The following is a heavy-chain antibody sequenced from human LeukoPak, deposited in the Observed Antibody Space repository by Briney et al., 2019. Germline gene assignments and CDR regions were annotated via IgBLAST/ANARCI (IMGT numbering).Heavy chain of an antibody. V-gene: IGHV3-7*01. CDR3: KIEAAAGIDY. J-gene: IGHJ4*02. CDR2: IKQDGSEK. Sequence: GGSLRLSCAASGFTFSTYWMSWVRQAPGKGLEWVANIKQDGSEKYYLDSVKGRFTISRDNAKNSLYLQMNSLRAEDTAVYFCKIEAAAGIDYWGEGTLVTASS. D-gene: IGHD6-13*01. CDR1: GFTFSTYW.